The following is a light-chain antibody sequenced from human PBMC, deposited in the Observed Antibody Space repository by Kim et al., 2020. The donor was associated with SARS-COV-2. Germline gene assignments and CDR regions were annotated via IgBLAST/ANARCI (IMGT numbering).Light chain of an antibody. CDR1: QSSSSW. CDR2: KAS. CDR3: QQYTGSWT. V-gene: IGKV1-5*03. Sequence: SASVGVRATISCRARQSSSSWLSWYQQKPGKAPKLLIYKASSLESGVPSRFSGSGSGTEFTLTISSLQPDDFATYYCQQYTGSWTFGQGTKVDIK. J-gene: IGKJ1*01.